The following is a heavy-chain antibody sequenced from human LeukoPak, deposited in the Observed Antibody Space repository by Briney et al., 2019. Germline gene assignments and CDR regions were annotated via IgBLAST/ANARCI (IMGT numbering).Heavy chain of an antibody. CDR1: GYTFTSYY. CDR2: INPNSGGT. V-gene: IGHV1-2*02. Sequence: ASVKVSCKASGYTFTSYYMHWVRQAPGQGLEWMGWINPNSGGTNYAQKFQGRVTMTRDTSISTAYMELSRLRSDDTAVYYCARVARYCSSTSCSFSPRFDPWGQGTLVTVSS. J-gene: IGHJ5*02. CDR3: ARVARYCSSTSCSFSPRFDP. D-gene: IGHD2-2*01.